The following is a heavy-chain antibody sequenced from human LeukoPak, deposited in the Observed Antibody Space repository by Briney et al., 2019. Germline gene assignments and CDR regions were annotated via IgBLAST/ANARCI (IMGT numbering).Heavy chain of an antibody. CDR2: IYHSGST. CDR3: ARIRTDYDFWSGYKYYYYGMDV. Sequence: PSETVSLTCAVSGGSISSSKCWSWVRQPPGKGLEWNGEIYHSGSTNYNPSLKSRVTISVDKSKNQFSLKLSSVTAADTAVYYCARIRTDYDFWSGYKYYYYGMDVWGQGTTVTVSS. V-gene: IGHV4-4*02. D-gene: IGHD3-3*01. CDR1: GGSISSSKC. J-gene: IGHJ6*02.